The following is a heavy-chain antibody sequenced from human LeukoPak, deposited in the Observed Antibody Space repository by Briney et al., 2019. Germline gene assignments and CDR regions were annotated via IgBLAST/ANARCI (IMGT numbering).Heavy chain of an antibody. CDR3: AKQPGSVVDSSGSLSRH. CDR1: GLTFSSYA. V-gene: IGHV3-23*01. CDR2: ISGSGAST. J-gene: IGHJ4*02. D-gene: IGHD3-22*01. Sequence: GGSLRLSCAASGLTFSSYAMSWVRQAPGKGLKWVSTISGSGASTYYADSVKGRFTISRDNSKNTLYLQMNSLRAEDTAVYYCAKQPGSVVDSSGSLSRHWGQGTLVTVSS.